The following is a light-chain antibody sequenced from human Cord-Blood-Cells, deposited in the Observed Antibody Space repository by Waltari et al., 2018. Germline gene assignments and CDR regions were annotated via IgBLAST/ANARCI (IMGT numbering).Light chain of an antibody. CDR2: WAS. CDR1: QSVLYSSNNKNY. J-gene: IGKJ3*01. V-gene: IGKV4-1*01. CDR3: QQYYSTPFT. Sequence: CKSSQSVLYSSNNKNYLAWYQQKPGQPPKLLIYWASTRESGVPDRFSGSGSGTDFTLTIISLQAEDVAVYYCQQYYSTPFTFGPGTKVDIK.